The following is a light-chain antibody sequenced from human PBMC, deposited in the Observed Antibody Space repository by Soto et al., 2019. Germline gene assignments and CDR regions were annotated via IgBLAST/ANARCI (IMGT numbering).Light chain of an antibody. Sequence: QSALTQPASVSGSPGQSITISCTGTSSDFGNYNLVSWYQQHPGKVPKLILFEVNKRPSGVSGRFSGSKSGNTASLTISGLQAEDEADYYCCSFTSSNTYFFGTGTKVTVL. CDR2: EVN. V-gene: IGLV2-23*02. J-gene: IGLJ1*01. CDR3: CSFTSSNTYF. CDR1: SSDFGNYNL.